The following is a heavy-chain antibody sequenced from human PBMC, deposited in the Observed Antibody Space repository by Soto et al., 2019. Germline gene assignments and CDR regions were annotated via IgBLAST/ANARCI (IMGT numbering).Heavy chain of an antibody. CDR2: MNPSNGNA. V-gene: IGHV1-8*01. Sequence: ANGQGLEWMGWMNPSNGNAGYAQTFQGRLTMTMHTSISTAYRELSSLRPDDTAVYVCARRNMLSAPNHLYSWGQGSLAAVSS. J-gene: IGHJ5*01. D-gene: IGHD2-8*01. CDR3: ARRNMLSAPNHLYS.